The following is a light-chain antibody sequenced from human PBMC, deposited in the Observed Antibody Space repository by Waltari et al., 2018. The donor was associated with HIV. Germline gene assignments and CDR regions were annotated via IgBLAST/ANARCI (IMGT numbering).Light chain of an antibody. CDR3: QSADSNASLWV. CDR2: KEN. V-gene: IGLV3-25*03. Sequence: SYELTQPPSVSVSPGQTARITCSVDALPKQYAYWYQQRPGKAPVLVIYKENERPSGIPERFSGSSSGTTATLTISGVQAQDEADYHCQSADSNASLWVFGGGTKLTVL. J-gene: IGLJ3*02. CDR1: ALPKQY.